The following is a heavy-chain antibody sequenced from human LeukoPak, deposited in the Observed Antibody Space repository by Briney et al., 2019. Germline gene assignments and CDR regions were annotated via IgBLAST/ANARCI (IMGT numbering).Heavy chain of an antibody. CDR1: GFTFNNYA. Sequence: PGGSLRLPCAASGFTFNNYAMSWVRQAPGKGLEWVSTISGSGDSTYYADSVKGRFTISRDNSKNTLYLQMNSLRADDTAVYYCIGGYSSAWYNWFDPWGQGTLVTVSS. V-gene: IGHV3-23*01. D-gene: IGHD6-19*01. J-gene: IGHJ5*02. CDR2: ISGSGDST. CDR3: IGGYSSAWYNWFDP.